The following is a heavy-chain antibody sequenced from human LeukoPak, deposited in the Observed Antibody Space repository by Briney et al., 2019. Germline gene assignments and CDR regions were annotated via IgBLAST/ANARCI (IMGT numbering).Heavy chain of an antibody. CDR3: ARLKRDDFWSGYSYYFDY. CDR2: IYYSGST. Sequence: SETLSLTCTVSGGSISSSSYYWGWIRQPPGKGLEWIGSIYYSGSTNYNPSLKSRVTISVDTSKNQFSLKLSSVTAADTAVYYCARLKRDDFWSGYSYYFDYWGQGTLVTVSS. V-gene: IGHV4-39*07. CDR1: GGSISSSSYY. D-gene: IGHD3-3*01. J-gene: IGHJ4*02.